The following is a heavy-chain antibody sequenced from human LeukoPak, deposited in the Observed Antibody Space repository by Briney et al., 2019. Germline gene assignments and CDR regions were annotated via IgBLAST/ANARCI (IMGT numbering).Heavy chain of an antibody. J-gene: IGHJ4*02. CDR3: AKDLGGSATTV. D-gene: IGHD2-2*01. CDR1: GFTFEDHV. CDR2: ISWSGDRM. Sequence: GGSLRLSWAASGFTFEDHVMHWVRQAPGKGLEWVSSISWSGDRMGYADAVKGRFTISRDNAKNSLFLQMNSLRVEDTALYYCAKDLGGSATTVWGQGTLVTVSS. V-gene: IGHV3-9*01.